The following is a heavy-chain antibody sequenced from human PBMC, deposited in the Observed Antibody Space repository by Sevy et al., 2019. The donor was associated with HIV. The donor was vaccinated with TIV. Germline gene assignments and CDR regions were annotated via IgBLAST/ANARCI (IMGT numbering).Heavy chain of an antibody. CDR2: INPNSGGT. D-gene: IGHD3-3*01. CDR3: ASRPVKDFWSGPDYYGMDV. CDR1: GYTFTGYY. J-gene: IGHJ6*02. Sequence: ASVKVSCKASGYTFTGYYMHLVRQAPGQGLEWMGWINPNSGGTNYAQKFQGRVTMTRDTSISTAYMELSRLRSDETAVYYCASRPVKDFWSGPDYYGMDVWGQWTTVTVSS. V-gene: IGHV1-2*02.